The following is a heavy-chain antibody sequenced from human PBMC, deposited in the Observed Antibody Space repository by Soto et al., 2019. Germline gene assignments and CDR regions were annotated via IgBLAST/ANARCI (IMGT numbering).Heavy chain of an antibody. D-gene: IGHD2-21*01. CDR3: ARKVVGSTSRPDYWYFDL. J-gene: IGHJ2*01. Sequence: EVQLLESGGDSVQPGGSVRLSCAGSGFTFINYAMNWVRHAPGKGLEWVSTISGGGDATFFADSVRGRFTFSRDNSKNTVTLQMNSLGVDHSAVYYCARKVVGSTSRPDYWYFDLWGRGTLVTVSS. CDR2: ISGGGDAT. CDR1: GFTFINYA. V-gene: IGHV3-23*01.